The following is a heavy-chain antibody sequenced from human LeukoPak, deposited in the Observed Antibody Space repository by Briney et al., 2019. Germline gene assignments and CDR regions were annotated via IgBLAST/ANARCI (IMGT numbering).Heavy chain of an antibody. V-gene: IGHV1-69*06. J-gene: IGHJ3*02. D-gene: IGHD2-2*03. CDR3: ARVGYCSSTSCHDAFDI. CDR1: GGTFSSYA. Sequence: RASVKDSCKASGGTFSSYAISWVRQAPGQGLEWMGGIIPIFGTANYAQKFQGRVTITADKSTSTAYMELSSLRSEDTAVYYCARVGYCSSTSCHDAFDIWGQGTMVTVSS. CDR2: IIPIFGTA.